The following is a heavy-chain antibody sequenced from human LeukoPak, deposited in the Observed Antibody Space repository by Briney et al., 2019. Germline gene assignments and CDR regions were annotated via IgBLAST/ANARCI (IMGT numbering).Heavy chain of an antibody. Sequence: PSETLSLTCTVSGGSISSSNYYWGWIRQPPGKGLEWIGSIYYSGSTYYNPSLNSRVTISVDTSKNQFSLKLSSVTAADTAVYYCAGLLGYFYHYMDVWGKGTTVTVSS. CDR1: GGSISSSNYY. CDR2: IYYSGST. V-gene: IGHV4-39*01. J-gene: IGHJ6*03. CDR3: AGLLGYFYHYMDV.